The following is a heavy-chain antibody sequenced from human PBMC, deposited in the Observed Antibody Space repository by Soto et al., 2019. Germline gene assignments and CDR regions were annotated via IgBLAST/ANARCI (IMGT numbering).Heavy chain of an antibody. D-gene: IGHD3-3*01. J-gene: IGHJ4*02. CDR2: ISYDGSNK. CDR1: GFTFSSYG. CDR3: AKDASTIFGGVIGSPIDY. V-gene: IGHV3-30*18. Sequence: PGESLKISCAASGFTFSSYGMHWVRQAPGKGLEWVAVISYDGSNKYYADSVKGRFTISRDNSKNTLYLQMNSLRAEDTAVYYCAKDASTIFGGVIGSPIDYWGQGTLVTVSS.